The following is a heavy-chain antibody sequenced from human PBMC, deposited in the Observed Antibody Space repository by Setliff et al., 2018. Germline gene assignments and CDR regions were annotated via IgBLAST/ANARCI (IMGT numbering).Heavy chain of an antibody. Sequence: SETLSLTCTVSGGSISSGSYYWSWIRQPAGKGLEWIGRIYTSGSTNYNPSLKSRVTISVDTSKNQFSLKLSSVTAADTAVYYCARGPVMIVATGYFDYWGQGTLITVSS. V-gene: IGHV4-61*02. CDR3: ARGPVMIVATGYFDY. CDR1: GGSISSGSYY. D-gene: IGHD3-22*01. CDR2: IYTSGST. J-gene: IGHJ4*02.